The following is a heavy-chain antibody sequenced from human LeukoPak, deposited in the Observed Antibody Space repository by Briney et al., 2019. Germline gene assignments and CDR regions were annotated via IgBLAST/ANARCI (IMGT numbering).Heavy chain of an antibody. CDR1: GDSINNYY. CDR3: ARSLAAAEFDI. V-gene: IGHV4-4*07. D-gene: IGHD6-13*01. CDR2: IYTSGTT. Sequence: SETLSLTCTVSGDSINNYYWTWIRQPAGKGLEWIGRIYTSGTTNYSPSLKSRVTMSVDTSKNQFSLKLSSVTAADTAVYYCARSLAAAEFDIWGQGTMVTVSS. J-gene: IGHJ3*02.